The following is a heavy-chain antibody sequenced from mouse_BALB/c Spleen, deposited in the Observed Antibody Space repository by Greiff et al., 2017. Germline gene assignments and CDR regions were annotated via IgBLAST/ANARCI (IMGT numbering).Heavy chain of an antibody. V-gene: IGHV3-2*02. CDR1: GYSITSDYA. D-gene: IGHD2-4*01. Sequence: EVKLVESGPGLVKPSQSLSLTCTVTGYSITSDYAWNWIRQFPGNKLEWMGYISYSGSTSYNPSLKSRISITRDTSKNQFFLQLNSVTTEDTATYYCAMITTGRYFDYWGQGTTLTVSS. CDR2: ISYSGST. J-gene: IGHJ2*01. CDR3: AMITTGRYFDY.